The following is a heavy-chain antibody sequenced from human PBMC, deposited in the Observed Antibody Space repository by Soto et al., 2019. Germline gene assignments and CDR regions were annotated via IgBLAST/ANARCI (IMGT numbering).Heavy chain of an antibody. V-gene: IGHV2-5*01. Sequence: SGPTLVKPTQTLTLTCTFSGFSLSTSGVGVGWIRQPPGKALEWLALIYWNDDERYSPSLKSRLTITKDTSRNRVVLTMTNMDPVDTATYYCAHNRRVYDFLTGSYIGEFDYWGLGTLVTVSS. CDR3: AHNRRVYDFLTGSYIGEFDY. J-gene: IGHJ4*02. D-gene: IGHD3-9*01. CDR2: IYWNDDE. CDR1: GFSLSTSGVG.